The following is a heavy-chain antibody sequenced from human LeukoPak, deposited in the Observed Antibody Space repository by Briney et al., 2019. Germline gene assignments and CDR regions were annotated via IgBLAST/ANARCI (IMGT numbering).Heavy chain of an antibody. CDR1: GYSISSGYY. J-gene: IGHJ4*02. V-gene: IGHV4-38-2*02. Sequence: PSETLSLTCTVSGYSISSGYYWGWIRQPPGKGLEWIGSIYHSGSTYYNPSLKSRVTISVDTSKNQFSLKLSSVTAADTAVYYCARVNRWEPQLLYYFDYWGQGTLVTVSS. D-gene: IGHD1-26*01. CDR2: IYHSGST. CDR3: ARVNRWEPQLLYYFDY.